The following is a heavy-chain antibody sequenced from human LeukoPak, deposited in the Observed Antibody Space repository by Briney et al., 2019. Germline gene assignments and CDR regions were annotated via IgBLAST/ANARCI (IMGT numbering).Heavy chain of an antibody. CDR1: GYTFTSYY. CDR3: ARGGRPDEYGSGSYRIDY. Sequence: ASVTLSCKASGYTFTSYYMHWVRQAPGQGLEWMGIINPSGGSTGYAQKFQGRVTMTRDTSTSTVYMELSSLRSEDTAVYYCARGGRPDEYGSGSYRIDYWGQGTLVTVSS. V-gene: IGHV1-46*01. D-gene: IGHD3-10*01. J-gene: IGHJ4*02. CDR2: INPSGGST.